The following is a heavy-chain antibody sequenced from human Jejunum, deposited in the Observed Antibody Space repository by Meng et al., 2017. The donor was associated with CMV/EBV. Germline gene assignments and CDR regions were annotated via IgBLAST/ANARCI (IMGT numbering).Heavy chain of an antibody. CDR2: ISHRGVT. J-gene: IGHJ4*02. D-gene: IGHD2-15*01. V-gene: IGHV4-34*01. CDR3: ARAVCDRTNCYSFFDS. Sequence: VFGESLSGYDWTWIRQPPGKGLEWIGEISHRGVTNYMPSLKSRVTMSLDTSKNQLSLTLTSVTAADTAVYYCARAVCDRTNCYSFFDSWGQGTLVTVS. CDR1: GESLSGYD.